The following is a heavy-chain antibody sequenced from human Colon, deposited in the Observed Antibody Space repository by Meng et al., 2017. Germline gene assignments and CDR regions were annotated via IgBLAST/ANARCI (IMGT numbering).Heavy chain of an antibody. Sequence: GESLKISCAASGITFSSYAMGWVRQAPGKGLEWVSAIAYSGGDTYYADSVKGRFTISRDNSKNTVYLQMNSLRAEDTAVYYCTGGSRGFRTNRMDVWGQGTTVTVSS. V-gene: IGHV3-23*01. CDR1: GITFSSYA. J-gene: IGHJ6*02. CDR2: IAYSGGDT. CDR3: TGGSRGFRTNRMDV. D-gene: IGHD2-15*01.